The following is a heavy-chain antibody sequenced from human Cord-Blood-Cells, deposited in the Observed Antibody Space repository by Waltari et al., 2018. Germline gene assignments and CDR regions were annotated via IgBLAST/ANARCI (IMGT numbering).Heavy chain of an antibody. CDR2: ISYDGSNK. D-gene: IGHD6-13*01. CDR1: GFTFSSYG. J-gene: IGHJ3*02. Sequence: SGFTFSSYGMHWVRQAPGKGLEWVAVISYDGSNKYYADSVKGRFTISRDNSKNTLYLQMNSLRAEDTAVYYCAKVSGYSSSWYAFDIWGQGTMVTVSS. CDR3: AKVSGYSSSWYAFDI. V-gene: IGHV3-30*18.